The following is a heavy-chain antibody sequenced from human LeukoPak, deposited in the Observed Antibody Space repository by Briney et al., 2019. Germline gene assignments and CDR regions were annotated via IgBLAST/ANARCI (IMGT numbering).Heavy chain of an antibody. V-gene: IGHV4-31*03. CDR2: IYYSGST. CDR1: GGSISSGGYY. CDR3: ALRNVYCTNGVCYGDNWFDP. D-gene: IGHD2-8*01. Sequence: SETLSLTCTVSGGSISSGGYYWSWIRQHPGKGLEWIGYIYYSGSTYYNPSLKSRVTISVDTSKNQFSLKLSSVTAADTAVYYCALRNVYCTNGVCYGDNWFDPWGQGTLVTVSS. J-gene: IGHJ5*02.